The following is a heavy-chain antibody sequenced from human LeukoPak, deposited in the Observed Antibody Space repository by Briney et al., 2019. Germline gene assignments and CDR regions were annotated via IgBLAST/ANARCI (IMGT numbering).Heavy chain of an antibody. J-gene: IGHJ4*02. CDR1: GFTLSNYW. CDR3: AKDGVPSRWFVRNYFDY. D-gene: IGHD3-10*01. Sequence: PGGSLRLSCAASGFTLSNYWMSWVRQAPGKGLEWVANIKQDGSETYYVDSVRGRFTISRDNYKNTLYLKMNNLRAEDTAVYYCAKDGVPSRWFVRNYFDYWGQGTPVTVSS. CDR2: IKQDGSET. V-gene: IGHV3-7*01.